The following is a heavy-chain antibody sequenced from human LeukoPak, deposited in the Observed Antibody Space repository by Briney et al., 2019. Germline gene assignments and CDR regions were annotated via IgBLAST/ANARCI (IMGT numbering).Heavy chain of an antibody. V-gene: IGHV3-48*03. Sequence: GGSLRPSCAASGFTFSSYEMNWVRQAPGKGLQWVSDISSSGTTIYYADSVKGRFTISRDNAKNSLYLQMNSLRAEDTAVYYCARKYCSTTSCLFDSWGQGTLVTVSS. CDR1: GFTFSSYE. CDR3: ARKYCSTTSCLFDS. J-gene: IGHJ4*02. D-gene: IGHD2-2*01. CDR2: ISSSGTTI.